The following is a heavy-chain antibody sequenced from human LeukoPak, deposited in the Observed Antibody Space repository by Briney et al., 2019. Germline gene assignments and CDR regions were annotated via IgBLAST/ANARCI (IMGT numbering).Heavy chain of an antibody. CDR2: IIPIFGTA. V-gene: IGHV1-69*05. Sequence: SVKVSCKASGGTFSSYAISWVRQAPGQGLEWMGRIIPIFGTANYAQKFQGTVTITTDESTSTAYMERSRLRSEYTAVYYCARVPLSGYYDSSGYMSYWGQGTLVTVSS. CDR1: GGTFSSYA. CDR3: ARVPLSGYYDSSGYMSY. D-gene: IGHD3-22*01. J-gene: IGHJ4*02.